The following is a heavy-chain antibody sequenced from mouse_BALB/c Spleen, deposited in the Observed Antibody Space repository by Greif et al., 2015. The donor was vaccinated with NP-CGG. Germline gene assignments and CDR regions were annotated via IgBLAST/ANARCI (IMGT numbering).Heavy chain of an antibody. CDR2: ISSSGSYT. D-gene: IGHD2-10*02. CDR3: ASREYGNYFDY. V-gene: IGHV5-9-3*01. J-gene: IGHJ2*01. CDR1: GFTFSSYA. Sequence: EGQLQQSGGGLVKPGGSLTLSCAASGFTFSSYAMSWVRQTPEKRLEWVATISSSGSYTYYQDSVKGRFPIYRDNAKNTLCLQMSSLVSEDAAMYYCASREYGNYFDYWRQGTALSVSS.